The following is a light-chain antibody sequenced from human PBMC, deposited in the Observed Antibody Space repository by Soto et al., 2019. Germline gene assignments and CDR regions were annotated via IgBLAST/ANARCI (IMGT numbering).Light chain of an antibody. CDR2: GAS. CDR1: QSVRSN. J-gene: IGKJ5*01. CDR3: QQYKNWPL. V-gene: IGKV3-15*01. Sequence: EIVLTQSPATLSLSPGERVTLSCRASQSVRSNLAWYQQKPGQAPRLLLYGASTRATGIPVRFSGSGFGTEFTLTISSLQSEDFAVYYRQQYKNWPLFGQGTRLEIK.